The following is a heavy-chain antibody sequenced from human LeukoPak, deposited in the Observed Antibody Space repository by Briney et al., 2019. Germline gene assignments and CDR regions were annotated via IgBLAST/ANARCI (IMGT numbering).Heavy chain of an antibody. D-gene: IGHD3-22*01. J-gene: IGHJ4*02. CDR1: GYTFTGYY. CDR3: ARVGSAYYYDSSGYYGY. CDR2: INPNSGGT. Sequence: GASVKVSCKASGYTFTGYYMHWVRQAPGQGLEWMGRINPNSGGTNYAQKFQGRVTMTRDTSISTAYMELSRLRSDDTAVYYCARVGSAYYYDSSGYYGYWGQGTLDTVSS. V-gene: IGHV1-2*06.